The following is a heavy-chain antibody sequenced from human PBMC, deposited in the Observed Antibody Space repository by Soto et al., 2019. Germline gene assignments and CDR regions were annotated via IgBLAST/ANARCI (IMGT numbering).Heavy chain of an antibody. CDR3: ATVRSSLDFYYYYMDV. CDR2: LYDGGSST. D-gene: IGHD2-2*01. Sequence: QVQLQESGPGLVKPSETLSLTCTVSGDSISGNSWTWIRQPPGKAMEWIGYLYDGGSSTNYNPSLESRVAFSVDTSKNQFSLRVSSVTAADTVVYYCATVRSSLDFYYYYMDVWGTGATVTVSS. V-gene: IGHV4-59*08. CDR1: GDSISGNS. J-gene: IGHJ6*03.